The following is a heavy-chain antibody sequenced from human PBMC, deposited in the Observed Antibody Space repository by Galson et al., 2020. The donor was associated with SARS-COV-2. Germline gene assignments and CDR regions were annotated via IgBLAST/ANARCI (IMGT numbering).Heavy chain of an antibody. Sequence: SVKVSCKASGGTFSSYTISWVRQAPGQGLEWMGRIIPILGIANYAQKFQGRVTITADKSTSTAYMELSSLRSEDTAVYYCARDGAVAGYYYYYMDVWGKGTTVTISS. CDR2: IIPILGIA. V-gene: IGHV1-69*04. CDR1: GGTFSSYT. CDR3: ARDGAVAGYYYYYMDV. J-gene: IGHJ6*03. D-gene: IGHD6-19*01.